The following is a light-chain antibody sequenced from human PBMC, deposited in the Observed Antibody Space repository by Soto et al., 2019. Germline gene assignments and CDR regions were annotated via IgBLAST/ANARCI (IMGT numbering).Light chain of an antibody. Sequence: SYELTQPPSVSVAPGKTARITCGGNNIGSKSVHWYQQKPGQAPVLVIYYDSDRPSGIPERFSGSHSGNTATLTISRVEAGDEADYYCQVWDSSSDHPGVVFGGGTKLTVL. J-gene: IGLJ2*01. CDR1: NIGSKS. CDR2: YDS. V-gene: IGLV3-21*04. CDR3: QVWDSSSDHPGVV.